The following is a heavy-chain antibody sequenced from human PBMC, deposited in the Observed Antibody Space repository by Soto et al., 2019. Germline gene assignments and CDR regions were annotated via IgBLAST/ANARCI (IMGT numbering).Heavy chain of an antibody. V-gene: IGHV3-30*18. J-gene: IGHJ5*02. D-gene: IGHD4-4*01. CDR3: AKDKIPSTTPLLLGWFDP. CDR2: ISYDGSNK. Sequence: PGGSLRLSCAASGFTFSSYGMHWVRQAPGKGLEWVAVISYDGSNKYYADSVKGRFTISRDNSKNTLYLQMNSLRAEDTAVYYCAKDKIPSTTPLLLGWFDPWGQGTLVTVSS. CDR1: GFTFSSYG.